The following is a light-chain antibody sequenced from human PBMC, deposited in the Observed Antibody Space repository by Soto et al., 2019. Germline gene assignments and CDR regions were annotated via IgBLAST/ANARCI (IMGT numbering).Light chain of an antibody. Sequence: MVLTQSPATLSLSPGERATLSCRASRSVSSYLAWYQQKPGQAPRLLIYDASNRATGIPARFSGSGSGTDFTLTISSLESEDFAVYYCQQRSKWPITFGQGTLLEIK. CDR2: DAS. V-gene: IGKV3-11*01. CDR1: RSVSSY. J-gene: IGKJ5*01. CDR3: QQRSKWPIT.